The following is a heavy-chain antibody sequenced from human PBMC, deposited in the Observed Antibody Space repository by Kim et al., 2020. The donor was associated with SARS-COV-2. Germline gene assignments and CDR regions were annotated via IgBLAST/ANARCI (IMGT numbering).Heavy chain of an antibody. CDR3: ARVRTNYGALDY. Sequence: YHNPSLKSRVIISVDTSKNQFSLKVNSVSAADTAVYYCARVRTNYGALDYWGQGTLVTVSS. D-gene: IGHD4-17*01. J-gene: IGHJ4*02. V-gene: IGHV4-39*01.